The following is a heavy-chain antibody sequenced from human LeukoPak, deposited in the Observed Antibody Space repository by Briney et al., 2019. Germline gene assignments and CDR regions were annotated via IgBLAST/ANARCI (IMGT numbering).Heavy chain of an antibody. V-gene: IGHV4-38-2*02. CDR3: ARGAPPQN. J-gene: IGHJ4*02. CDR2: IYHSGST. CDR1: SYSITSGYY. Sequence: MPSETLSLTCSVSSYSITSGYYWGWIRQPPGKGLEWIGSIYHSGSTFYNPSLKSRVTISVDPSKNQFSPKLSSVIVADTAVYYCARGAPPQNWGQGALVTVSS.